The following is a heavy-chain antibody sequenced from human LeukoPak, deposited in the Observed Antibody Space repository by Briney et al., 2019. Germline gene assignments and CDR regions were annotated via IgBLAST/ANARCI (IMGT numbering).Heavy chain of an antibody. Sequence: SETLSLTCAVYGGSYSGYYWSWIRQPPGKGLEWIGEINHSGSTNYNPSLKSRVTISVDTSKNQFSLKLSSVTAADTAVYYCARRRGYSSSRGFDYWGQGTLVTVPS. V-gene: IGHV4-34*01. D-gene: IGHD6-6*01. CDR3: ARRRGYSSSRGFDY. CDR1: GGSYSGYY. CDR2: INHSGST. J-gene: IGHJ4*02.